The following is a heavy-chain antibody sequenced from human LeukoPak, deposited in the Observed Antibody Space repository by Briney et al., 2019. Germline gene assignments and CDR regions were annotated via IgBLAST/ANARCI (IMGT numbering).Heavy chain of an antibody. D-gene: IGHD1-26*01. Sequence: SETLSLTCTVSGGSISGHYWSWIRQPPGKGLEWIGYTYYSGSTNYDPSLKSRVTISVDTSKNQFSLKLSSVTAADTAVYYCAREIYSGSYWVFDYWGQGTLVTVSS. V-gene: IGHV4-59*11. CDR2: TYYSGST. J-gene: IGHJ4*02. CDR3: AREIYSGSYWVFDY. CDR1: GGSISGHY.